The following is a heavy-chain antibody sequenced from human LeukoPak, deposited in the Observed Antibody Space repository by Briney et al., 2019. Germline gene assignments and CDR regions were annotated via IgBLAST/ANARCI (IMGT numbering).Heavy chain of an antibody. Sequence: GASVKVSCKVSGYTLTELSMHWVRQAPGKGLEWMGGFDPEDGETIYAQKFQGRVTMTEDTSTDTAYMELSSLRSEDTAVYYCARRYCSSTSCFLDYWGQGTLVTVSS. V-gene: IGHV1-24*01. CDR2: FDPEDGET. CDR3: ARRYCSSTSCFLDY. CDR1: GYTLTELS. D-gene: IGHD2-2*01. J-gene: IGHJ4*02.